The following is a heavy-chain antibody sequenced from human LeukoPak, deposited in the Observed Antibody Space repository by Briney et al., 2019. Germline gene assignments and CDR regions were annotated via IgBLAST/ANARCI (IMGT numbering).Heavy chain of an antibody. CDR2: IKSKTDGGTT. CDR3: TTVGRYYDSSGYFGSQFYYYYYYMDV. V-gene: IGHV3-15*01. CDR1: GFTFSSYA. Sequence: GGSLRLSCAASGFTFSSYAMSWVRQAPGKGLEWVGRIKSKTDGGTTDYAAPGKGRFTISRDDSKNTLYLQMNSLKTEDTAVYYCTTVGRYYDSSGYFGSQFYYYYYYMDVWGKGTTVTISS. J-gene: IGHJ6*03. D-gene: IGHD3-22*01.